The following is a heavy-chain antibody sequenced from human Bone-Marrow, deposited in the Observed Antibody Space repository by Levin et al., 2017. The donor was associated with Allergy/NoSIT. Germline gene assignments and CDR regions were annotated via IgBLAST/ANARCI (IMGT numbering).Heavy chain of an antibody. Sequence: TTGGSLRLSCAASGFTFSRYSMNWVRQAPGKGLEWASSISSTSSPIFYADSVKGRFTISRDNTKNVLFLQMSSLRAEDTAVYYCTNGGMGATRDDTLDIWGQGTMVTVSS. CDR3: TNGGMGATRDDTLDI. CDR2: ISSTSSPI. J-gene: IGHJ3*02. V-gene: IGHV3-21*01. CDR1: GFTFSRYS. D-gene: IGHD1-26*01.